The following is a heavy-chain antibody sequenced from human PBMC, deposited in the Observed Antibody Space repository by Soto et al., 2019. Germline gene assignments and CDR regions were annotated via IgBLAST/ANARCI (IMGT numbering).Heavy chain of an antibody. CDR3: AKGMGADQ. CDR2: ITATAT. V-gene: IGHV3-23*01. D-gene: IGHD3-16*01. Sequence: EVQLLESGGGFVQPGGSLRLSCAASGFNFRQYAMVWVRQAPGKGLEWVSAITATATHYADSVKGRFTISKDSSKTTLYLDINTLRVEDTAVYYCAKGMGADQWGQGTLIPVSS. J-gene: IGHJ5*02. CDR1: GFNFRQYA.